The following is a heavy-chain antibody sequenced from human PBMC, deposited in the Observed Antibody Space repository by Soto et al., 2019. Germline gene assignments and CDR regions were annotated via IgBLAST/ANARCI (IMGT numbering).Heavy chain of an antibody. CDR3: ARGYDTALAPIF. J-gene: IGHJ4*02. D-gene: IGHD5-18*01. Sequence: SETLSLTCAVYGGSFSSYHWSWIRQTPGKGLEWIGETNHLTTTNYNPSLKSRVIISLDTPKNQFSLKLSSVTAADTAVYYCARGYDTALAPIFWGQGILVTVSS. V-gene: IGHV4-34*01. CDR1: GGSFSSYH. CDR2: TNHLTTT.